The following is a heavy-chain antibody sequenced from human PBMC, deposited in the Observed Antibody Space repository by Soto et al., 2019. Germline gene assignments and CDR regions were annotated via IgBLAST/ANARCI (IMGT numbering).Heavy chain of an antibody. CDR1: GYTFTSYG. J-gene: IGHJ6*02. CDR3: ARCGVDFGVVIIFDYYYGMDV. Sequence: ASVKVSCKASGYTFTSYGISWVRQAPGQGLEWMGWISAYNGNTNYAQKLQGRVTMTTDTSTSTAYMELRSLRSDDTAVYYCARCGVDFGVVIIFDYYYGMDVWGQGTTVTVSS. D-gene: IGHD3-3*01. CDR2: ISAYNGNT. V-gene: IGHV1-18*01.